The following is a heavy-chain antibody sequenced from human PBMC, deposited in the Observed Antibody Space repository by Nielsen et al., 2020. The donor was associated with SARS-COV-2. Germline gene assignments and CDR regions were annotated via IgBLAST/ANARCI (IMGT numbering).Heavy chain of an antibody. D-gene: IGHD2-21*01. V-gene: IGHV3-73*01. J-gene: IGHJ6*02. CDR1: GFTFGDAI. Sequence: GGSLRLSCAASGFTFGDAIIHWVRQASGKGLEWVGRIRSKTNNYETSYAASVKGRFTISRDESKNMAYLQMSRLKTDDTAVYYRKHYYDMDVWGQGTTVTVSS. CDR3: KHYYDMDV. CDR2: IRSKTNNYET.